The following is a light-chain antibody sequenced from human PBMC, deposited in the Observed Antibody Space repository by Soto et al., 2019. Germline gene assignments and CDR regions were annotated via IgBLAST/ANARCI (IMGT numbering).Light chain of an antibody. V-gene: IGKV1-9*01. CDR2: AAS. CDR1: QGISSY. J-gene: IGKJ4*01. Sequence: DIQLTQSPSFLSASVGDRVTITCRASQGISSYLAWYQQKPGKAPKLLIYAASTLQSGVPSRFSGSGPGTEFTLTILSLQPEDFATYYCKQLNSYSFTFGGGTKVEIK. CDR3: KQLNSYSFT.